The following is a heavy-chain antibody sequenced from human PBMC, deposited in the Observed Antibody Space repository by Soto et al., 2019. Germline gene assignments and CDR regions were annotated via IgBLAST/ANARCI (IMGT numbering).Heavy chain of an antibody. CDR2: IVVGSGNT. CDR3: AAALYDYVWGSYPSHYYGMDV. V-gene: IGHV1-58*01. Sequence: QMQLVQSGPEVKKPGTSVKVSCKASGFTFTSSAVQWVRQARGQRLEWIGWIVVGSGNTNYAQKFQERVTITRDMSTSTAYMELSSLRSEDTAVYYCAAALYDYVWGSYPSHYYGMDVWGQGTMVTVSS. J-gene: IGHJ6*02. CDR1: GFTFTSSA. D-gene: IGHD3-16*02.